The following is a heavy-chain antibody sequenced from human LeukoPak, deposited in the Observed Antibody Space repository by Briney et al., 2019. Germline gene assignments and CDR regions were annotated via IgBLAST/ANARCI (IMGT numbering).Heavy chain of an antibody. CDR1: GYTFTSYD. Sequence: ASVKVSCKASGYTFTSYDINWVRQATGQGLEWMGWMNPNSGNTGYAQKFQGRVTITRNTSISTASMELSSLRSEDTAVYYCARGLGAAAGSFDYWGQGTLVTVSS. D-gene: IGHD6-13*01. CDR2: MNPNSGNT. CDR3: ARGLGAAAGSFDY. V-gene: IGHV1-8*03. J-gene: IGHJ4*02.